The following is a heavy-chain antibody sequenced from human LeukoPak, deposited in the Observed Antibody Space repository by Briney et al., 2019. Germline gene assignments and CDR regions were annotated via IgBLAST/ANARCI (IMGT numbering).Heavy chain of an antibody. Sequence: ASVKVSCKASGYTFTSYYMHWVRQAPGQGLEWMGIINPSGGSTSYAQKFQGRVTMTRDTSTSTVYMELSSLRSEDTAVFYCARAHQLLYGPPFNWGQGTLVTVSS. CDR3: ARAHQLLYGPPFN. CDR2: INPSGGST. CDR1: GYTFTSYY. J-gene: IGHJ4*02. V-gene: IGHV1-46*01. D-gene: IGHD2-2*02.